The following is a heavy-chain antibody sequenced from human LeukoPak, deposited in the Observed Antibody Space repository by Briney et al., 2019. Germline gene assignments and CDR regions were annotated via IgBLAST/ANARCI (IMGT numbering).Heavy chain of an antibody. Sequence: SETLSLTCSVSGGSMTGYYWSWIRQPPGKGVEWIGYIFYSGTTKYNPSLNSRVTISLDMSQNQFSLKMTSVTAADTAVYYCSRSEDVYYPSGSSGSFYPHWFDPWGQGILVTVSS. V-gene: IGHV4-59*01. CDR2: IFYSGTT. J-gene: IGHJ5*02. CDR3: SRSEDVYYPSGSSGSFYPHWFDP. D-gene: IGHD3-10*01. CDR1: GGSMTGYY.